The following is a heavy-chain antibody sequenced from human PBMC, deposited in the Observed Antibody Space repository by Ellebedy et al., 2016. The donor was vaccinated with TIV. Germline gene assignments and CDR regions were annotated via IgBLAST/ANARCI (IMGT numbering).Heavy chain of an antibody. CDR3: AKDPITPASFVYFDY. Sequence: GESLKISCAASGFTFSSYSMNWVRQAPGKGLEWVSHISLSSSTIYYADSVKGRFTISRDSSGNTLYLQMNSLRAEDTAIYYCAKDPITPASFVYFDYWGQGTLVTVSS. J-gene: IGHJ4*02. V-gene: IGHV3-48*04. CDR2: ISLSSSTI. D-gene: IGHD1-20*01. CDR1: GFTFSSYS.